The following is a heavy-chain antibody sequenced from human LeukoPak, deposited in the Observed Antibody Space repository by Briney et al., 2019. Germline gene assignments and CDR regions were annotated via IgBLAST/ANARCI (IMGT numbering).Heavy chain of an antibody. CDR1: GFTFSSYA. CDR3: AIREMYSSGWCLGY. D-gene: IGHD6-19*01. CDR2: ISGSGGST. J-gene: IGHJ4*02. Sequence: GGSLRLSCAASGFTFSSYAMSWVRQAPGKGLEWVSAISGSGGSTYYADSVKGRFTISRDNSKNTLYLQMTSLRAEDTALYYCAIREMYSSGWCLGYWGQGTLVTVSS. V-gene: IGHV3-23*01.